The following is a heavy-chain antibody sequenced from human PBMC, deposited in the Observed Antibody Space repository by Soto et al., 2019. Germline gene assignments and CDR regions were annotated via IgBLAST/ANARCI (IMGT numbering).Heavy chain of an antibody. J-gene: IGHJ3*02. Sequence: QVQLVESGGGVVQPGRSLRLSCAASGFTFRSYAMHWVRQAPGKGLEWVAFISYDGSDKYYADSVKGRFTISRDNSKNTLYLQMNRLRAEDTAVYYCAKDLSYHYVFDIWGQGTMVTVSS. CDR1: GFTFRSYA. D-gene: IGHD3-16*02. CDR2: ISYDGSDK. CDR3: AKDLSYHYVFDI. V-gene: IGHV3-30*18.